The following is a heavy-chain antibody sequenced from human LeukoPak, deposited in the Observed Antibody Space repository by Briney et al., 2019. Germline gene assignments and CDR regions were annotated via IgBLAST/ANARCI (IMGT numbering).Heavy chain of an antibody. D-gene: IGHD2-15*01. Sequence: ARSLRLSCAASGFTFTGYAMHWVRQAPDEGLEWVAVISYDGSNKYYADSVKGRFTVSRDNSKNTLYLQMNSLRAEDTAVYYCARDLGEVAYCSGGTCPFDYWGQGTLVTVSS. CDR3: ARDLGEVAYCSGGTCPFDY. V-gene: IGHV3-30-3*01. CDR2: ISYDGSNK. J-gene: IGHJ4*02. CDR1: GFTFTGYA.